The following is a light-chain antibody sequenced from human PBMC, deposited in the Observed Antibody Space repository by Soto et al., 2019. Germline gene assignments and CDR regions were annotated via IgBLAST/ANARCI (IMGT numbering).Light chain of an antibody. CDR2: DVS. J-gene: IGLJ1*01. CDR3: TSYTSSSTPYV. V-gene: IGLV2-14*01. Sequence: QSVLTQPASVSGCPGQSITICCAGTSSDVGGYTYVSWYQQHPGKAPKLMIYDVSNRPSGVSNRFSGSKSGNTASLTISGLQVEDEADYYCTSYTSSSTPYVFGGGTKVTV. CDR1: SSDVGGYTY.